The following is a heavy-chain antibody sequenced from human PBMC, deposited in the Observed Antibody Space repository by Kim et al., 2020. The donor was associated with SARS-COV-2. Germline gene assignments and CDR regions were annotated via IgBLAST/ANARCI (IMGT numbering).Heavy chain of an antibody. CDR3: ARVGLDYYESSGYYKRAFDI. Sequence: SETLSLTCTVSGGSISSGGYYWSWIRQPPGKGLEWIGYIYYSGSTYYNPSLKSRVTISVDPSKNQFSLKLSSVTAADTAVYYCARVGLDYYESSGYYKRAFDICGQGTMVTVSS. J-gene: IGHJ3*02. CDR1: GGSISSGGYY. CDR2: IYYSGST. V-gene: IGHV4-31*03. D-gene: IGHD3-22*01.